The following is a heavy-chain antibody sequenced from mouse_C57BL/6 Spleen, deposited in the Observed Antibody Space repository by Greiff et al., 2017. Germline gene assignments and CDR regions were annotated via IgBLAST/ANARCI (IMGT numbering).Heavy chain of an antibody. CDR2: ISSGGDYI. J-gene: IGHJ4*01. CDR1: GFTFSSYA. V-gene: IGHV5-9-1*02. CDR3: TREYDYGGYYYAMDY. Sequence: EVQRVESGAGLVKPGGSLKLSCAASGFTFSSYAMSWVRQTPEKRLEWVAYISSGGDYIYYADTVKGRFTISRDNARNTLYLQMSSLKSEDTAMYYCTREYDYGGYYYAMDYWGQGTSVTVSS. D-gene: IGHD2-4*01.